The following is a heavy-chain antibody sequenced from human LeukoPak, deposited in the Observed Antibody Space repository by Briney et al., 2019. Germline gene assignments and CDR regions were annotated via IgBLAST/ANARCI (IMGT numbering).Heavy chain of an antibody. CDR2: ICTSGDCT. CDR1: GFTFKNYG. V-gene: IGHV3-23*01. D-gene: IGHD6-13*01. Sequence: GWTLRLSCAASGFTFKNYGMRWVRQAPGKGLEWVSAICTSGDCTYYGDSVKGRFTISRDNSKNTVYLQMNSLRAEDTAVYYCAKDLSKQHLVGRGGGGNYYYMDVWGKGTTVTISS. CDR3: AKDLSKQHLVGRGGGGNYYYMDV. J-gene: IGHJ6*03.